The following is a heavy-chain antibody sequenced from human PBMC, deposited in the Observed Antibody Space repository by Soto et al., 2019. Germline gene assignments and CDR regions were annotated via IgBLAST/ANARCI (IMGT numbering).Heavy chain of an antibody. Sequence: PGGSLRLSCAASGFTFSSYAMSWVRQAPGKGLEWVSAISGSGGSTYYADSVKGRFTISRDNAKNTLYLQMNSLRAEDTAVYYCARDHLFSSWYRNWFDPWGQGTLVTVSS. J-gene: IGHJ5*02. CDR3: ARDHLFSSWYRNWFDP. V-gene: IGHV3-23*01. CDR2: ISGSGGST. D-gene: IGHD6-13*01. CDR1: GFTFSSYA.